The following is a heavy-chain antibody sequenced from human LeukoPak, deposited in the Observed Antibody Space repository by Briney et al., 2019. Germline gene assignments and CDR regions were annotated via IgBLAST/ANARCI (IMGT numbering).Heavy chain of an antibody. V-gene: IGHV4-59*01. CDR1: GGSFSGFH. J-gene: IGHJ4*02. Sequence: SETLSLTCTVYGGSFSGFHWSWIRQPPGKGLEWIGYIYYSGSTNYNPSLKSRVTISVDTSKNQFSLKLTSVTAADTAVYYCAREVVAAPGTVDYWGQGTLVTVSS. D-gene: IGHD6-13*01. CDR3: AREVVAAPGTVDY. CDR2: IYYSGST.